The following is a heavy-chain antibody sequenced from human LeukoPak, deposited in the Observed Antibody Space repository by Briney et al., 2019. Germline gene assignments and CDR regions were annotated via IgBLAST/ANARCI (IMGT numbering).Heavy chain of an antibody. V-gene: IGHV1-24*01. CDR1: GYTLTELS. CDR2: FDPEDGET. Sequence: ASVTVSFKVSGYTLTELSMHWVRQAPGKGLEWMGGFDPEDGETIYAQKFQGRVTMTEDTSTDTAYMELSSLRSEDTAVYYCATVWFGELGVLSWGQGTLVTVSS. D-gene: IGHD3-10*01. CDR3: ATVWFGELGVLS. J-gene: IGHJ4*02.